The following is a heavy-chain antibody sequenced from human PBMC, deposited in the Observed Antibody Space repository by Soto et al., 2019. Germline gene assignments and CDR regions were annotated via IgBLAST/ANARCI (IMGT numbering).Heavy chain of an antibody. V-gene: IGHV3-48*01. CDR3: VRDGGEYSGFDPDY. J-gene: IGHJ4*02. D-gene: IGHD5-12*01. Sequence: EVQLVESGGGLVQPGGSLRLSCAASGFTFSNYAMDWVRQAPGKGLEWVSYISSSSNTIYYADSVKGRFTISRDNAKSSLYLQMNSLRVVDTAVYYCVRDGGEYSGFDPDYWGQGTLVTVSS. CDR2: ISSSSNTI. CDR1: GFTFSNYA.